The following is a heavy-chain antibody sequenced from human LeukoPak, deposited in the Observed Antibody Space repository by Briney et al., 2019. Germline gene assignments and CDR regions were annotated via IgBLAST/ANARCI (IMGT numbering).Heavy chain of an antibody. D-gene: IGHD6-6*01. J-gene: IGHJ4*02. CDR1: GFTFDDYA. CDR2: ISWNSGSI. Sequence: GRSLRLSCAASGFTFDDYAMHWVRQAPGKGLEWDSGISWNSGSIGYADSVKGRFTISRDNAKNSLYLQMNSLRAEDTAVYYCARGCKVAARPCPTDYWGQGTLVTVSS. V-gene: IGHV3-9*01. CDR3: ARGCKVAARPCPTDY.